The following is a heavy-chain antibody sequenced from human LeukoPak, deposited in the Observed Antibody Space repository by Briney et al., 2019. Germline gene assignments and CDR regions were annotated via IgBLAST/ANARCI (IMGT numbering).Heavy chain of an antibody. CDR3: ARAKFRMVRGVITYFDY. CDR1: GFTFSNAW. D-gene: IGHD3-10*01. J-gene: IGHJ4*02. CDR2: IYTSGST. V-gene: IGHV4-59*10. Sequence: GSLRLSCAASGFTFSNAWMSWVRQAPGKGLEWVGRIYTSGSTNYNPSLKSRVTMSVDTSKNQFSLKLSSVTAADTAVYYCARAKFRMVRGVITYFDYWGQGTLVTVSS.